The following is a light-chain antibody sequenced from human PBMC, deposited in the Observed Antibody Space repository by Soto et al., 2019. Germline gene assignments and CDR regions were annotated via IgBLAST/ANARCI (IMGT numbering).Light chain of an antibody. CDR2: KAS. CDR3: QQYNSYPLT. J-gene: IGKJ4*01. Sequence: DIQMTQSPSTLSASVGDRVTITCRASQGISTWLAWYQQKPGKAPKFLIKKASTLESGVPSRFSVSGSGTEFSLTISSLQPDDFATYFCQQYNSYPLTFGGGTKVEIK. CDR1: QGISTW. V-gene: IGKV1-5*03.